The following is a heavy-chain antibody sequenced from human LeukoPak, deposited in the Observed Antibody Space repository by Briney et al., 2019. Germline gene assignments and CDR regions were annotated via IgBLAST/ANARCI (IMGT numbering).Heavy chain of an antibody. CDR1: GYTFTSYA. D-gene: IGHD1-26*01. J-gene: IGHJ5*02. Sequence: ASVKVSCKASGYTFTSYAMNWVRQAPGQGLEWMGWINTNTGNPTYAQGFTGRFVFSLDTSVSTAYLQISSLKAEGTAVYYCARDSWGYLEGNWFDPWGQGTLVTVSS. V-gene: IGHV7-4-1*02. CDR3: ARDSWGYLEGNWFDP. CDR2: INTNTGNP.